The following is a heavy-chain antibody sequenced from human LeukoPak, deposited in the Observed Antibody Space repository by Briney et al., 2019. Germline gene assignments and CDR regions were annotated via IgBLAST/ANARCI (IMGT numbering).Heavy chain of an antibody. CDR3: ARLRGPNCSGDSCYDY. Sequence: ASVKVSCKASGGTFSSHAISWVRQAPGQGLEWMGWINTNTGNPTYAQGFTGRFVFSLDTSVSTAYLQISSLKAEDTAVYYCARLRGPNCSGDSCYDYWGQGTLVTVSS. V-gene: IGHV7-4-1*02. D-gene: IGHD2-15*01. CDR1: GGTFSSHA. CDR2: INTNTGNP. J-gene: IGHJ4*02.